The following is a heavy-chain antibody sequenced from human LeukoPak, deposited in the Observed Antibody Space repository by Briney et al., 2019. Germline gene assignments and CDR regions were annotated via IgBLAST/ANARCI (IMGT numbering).Heavy chain of an antibody. D-gene: IGHD6-13*01. V-gene: IGHV4-39*01. CDR3: ARQRGKVSSWYRSPLYYFDY. CDR2: IYFSGGT. CDR1: GDSISSSNCY. J-gene: IGHJ4*02. Sequence: SETLSLTCTVSGDSISSSNCYWGWIRQPPGKGLEWIGSIYFSGGTYYNASLKSRVTISVDTSKNQFSLKLSSVTAADTAVYYCARQRGKVSSWYRSPLYYFDYWGQGTLVTVSS.